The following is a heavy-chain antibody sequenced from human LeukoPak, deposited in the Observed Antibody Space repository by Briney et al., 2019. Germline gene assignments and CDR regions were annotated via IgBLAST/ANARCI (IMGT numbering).Heavy chain of an antibody. V-gene: IGHV4-38-2*02. Sequence: SETLSLTCTVSGYSISSGYYWGWIRQPPGKGLEWIGSIYHSGSTYYNPSLKSRVTISVDTSKNQFSLKLSSVTAADTAVYYCARAPYDFWGGYYKWFDPWGQGTLVTVSS. CDR2: IYHSGST. CDR3: ARAPYDFWGGYYKWFDP. CDR1: GYSISSGYY. J-gene: IGHJ5*02. D-gene: IGHD3-3*01.